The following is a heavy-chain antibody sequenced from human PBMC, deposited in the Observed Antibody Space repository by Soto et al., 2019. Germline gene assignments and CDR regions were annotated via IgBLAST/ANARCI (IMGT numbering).Heavy chain of an antibody. CDR3: ARDLGEVSAF. CDR2: ISSSSSYI. Sequence: GGSLRLSCAASGFTFSSSTMSWVRQPPGKGLEWVSAISSSSSYIYYADSLKGRFTISRDNAKNSLYLQMHNLRAEDTALYYCARDLGEVSAFWGQGDLVTVSS. CDR1: GFTFSSST. V-gene: IGHV3-21*06. J-gene: IGHJ4*02. D-gene: IGHD3-10*01.